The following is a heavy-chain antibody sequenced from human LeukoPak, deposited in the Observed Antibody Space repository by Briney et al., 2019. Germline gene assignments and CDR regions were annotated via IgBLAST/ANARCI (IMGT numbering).Heavy chain of an antibody. CDR2: IYYSGST. CDR1: GGSISSYY. J-gene: IGHJ4*02. CDR3: ARGESYFDY. V-gene: IGHV4-59*12. Sequence: SKTLSLTCTVSGGSISSYYWSWIRQPPGKGLEWIGYIYYSGSTYYIPSLKSRVTISVDTSKNQFSLKLSSVTAADTAVYYCARGESYFDYWSQGTLVTVSS.